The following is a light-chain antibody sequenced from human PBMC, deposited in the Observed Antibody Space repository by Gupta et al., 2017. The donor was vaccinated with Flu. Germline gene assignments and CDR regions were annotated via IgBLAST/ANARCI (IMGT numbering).Light chain of an antibody. CDR2: WAS. CDR1: QNILSRGNNKSV. V-gene: IGKV4-1*01. Sequence: IMLIHLPASLAELSGERSTTHCKSSQNILSRGNNKSVLRWYQQKPGQPPKLLIYWASTRESGVPERFSGSGSGTDFTLTISSLQAEDVAVYYCQQYYTTPWTFGQGTKVEIK. J-gene: IGKJ1*01. CDR3: QQYYTTPWT.